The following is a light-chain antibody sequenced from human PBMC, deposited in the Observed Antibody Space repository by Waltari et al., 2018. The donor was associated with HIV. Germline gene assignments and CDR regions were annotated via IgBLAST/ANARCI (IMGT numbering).Light chain of an antibody. V-gene: IGLV1-40*01. CDR1: SSTIGRTY. CDR2: GNN. J-gene: IGLJ3*02. CDR3: QSYDTSRSGSV. Sequence: QSVLTQPPSASGSPGQRVTMSCSGSSSTIGRTYVYWYQHLPGSAPTLLIYGNNNRPSGVPDRFSGSKSGASASLASTGLQAEDEADYYCQSYDTSRSGSVFGGGTKLTVL.